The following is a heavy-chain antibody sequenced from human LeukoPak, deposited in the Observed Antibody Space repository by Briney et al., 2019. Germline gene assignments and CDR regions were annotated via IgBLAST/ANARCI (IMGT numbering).Heavy chain of an antibody. CDR3: AREIDYYDSSGYYYVGPGIDY. CDR1: GYTFTGYY. D-gene: IGHD3-22*01. Sequence: ASVKVSCKASGYTFTGYYMHWVRQAPGQGLEWMGRINPNSGGTNYAQKFQGRVTMTRDTSISTAYMELSRLRSDDTAVYYCAREIDYYDSSGYYYVGPGIDYWGQGTPVTVSS. J-gene: IGHJ4*02. V-gene: IGHV1-2*06. CDR2: INPNSGGT.